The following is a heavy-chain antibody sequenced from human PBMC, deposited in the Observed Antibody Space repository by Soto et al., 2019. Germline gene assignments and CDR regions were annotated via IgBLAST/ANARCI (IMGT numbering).Heavy chain of an antibody. V-gene: IGHV3-13*01. CDR3: ARDVYYTGRNGLDYYYGMDV. CDR1: GFTVSTYE. D-gene: IGHD1-26*01. J-gene: IGHJ6*02. Sequence: GGSLRLSCAASGFTVSTYEMPWVRQVIGKGLEWVSAIGTVGDTYYAVSVRGRFTISRDNAKNSLYLQMNSLRAGDTAVYYCARDVYYTGRNGLDYYYGMDVWGQGTTVTVSS. CDR2: IGTVGDT.